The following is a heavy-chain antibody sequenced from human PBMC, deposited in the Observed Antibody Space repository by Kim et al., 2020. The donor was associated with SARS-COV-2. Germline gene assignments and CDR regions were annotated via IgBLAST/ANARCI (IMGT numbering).Heavy chain of an antibody. CDR3: RKDSASLCVGALHF. V-gene: IGHV3-9*01. D-gene: IGHD1-26*01. Sequence: GGSLRLSCAASGFTFGDFAMHWVRQVTGKGLEWVSAIGSASGAYWPAASVSGLFTFSRHNAETSLYQQKNMMRAEDTAYYYSRKDSASLCVGALHFWGQG. J-gene: IGHJ3*01. CDR1: GFTFGDFA. CDR2: IGSASGAY.